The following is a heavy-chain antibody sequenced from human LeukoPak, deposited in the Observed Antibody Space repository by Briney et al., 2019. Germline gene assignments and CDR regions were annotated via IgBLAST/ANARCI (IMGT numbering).Heavy chain of an antibody. CDR1: GFTLEDYG. CDR2: VTWSSRSK. V-gene: IGHV3-9*01. D-gene: IGHD6-13*01. Sequence: SRSLRLSCEASGFTLEDYGIHWVRQAPGKGLEWVSGVTWSSRSKKYADSVRGRFSISRDDANNSLFLQMNNLRPEDTALYYCAKDSKARSISWYSHFDLWGRGTLVTVSS. CDR3: AKDSKARSISWYSHFDL. J-gene: IGHJ2*01.